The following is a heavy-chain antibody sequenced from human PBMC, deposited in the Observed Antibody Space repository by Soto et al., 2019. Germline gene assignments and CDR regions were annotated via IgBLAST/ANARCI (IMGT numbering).Heavy chain of an antibody. CDR2: ISYDGSNK. CDR3: AKGGGNSPGNYGMDV. D-gene: IGHD2-21*02. J-gene: IGHJ6*02. Sequence: GGSLRLSCAASGFTFSSYAMHWVRQAPGKGLEWVAVISYDGSNKYYADSVKGRFTISRDNSKNTLYLQMNSLRAEDTAVYYCAKGGGNSPGNYGMDVWGQGTTVTVSS. CDR1: GFTFSSYA. V-gene: IGHV3-30-3*01.